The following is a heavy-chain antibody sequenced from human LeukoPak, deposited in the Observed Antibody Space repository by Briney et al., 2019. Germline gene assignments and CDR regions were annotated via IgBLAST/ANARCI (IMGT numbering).Heavy chain of an antibody. CDR3: ARLDHGGDSYYYGMDV. CDR1: GYSFTSYW. V-gene: IGHV5-51*01. J-gene: IGHJ6*02. CDR2: IYPGDSDT. D-gene: IGHD4-23*01. Sequence: GESLKISCKGSGYSFTSYWIGWVRQMPGKGLEWMGIIYPGDSDTRHSPSFQGHVTISVDKSLNTAFLQWNSLKASDTAIYYCARLDHGGDSYYYGMDVWGQGTTVTVSS.